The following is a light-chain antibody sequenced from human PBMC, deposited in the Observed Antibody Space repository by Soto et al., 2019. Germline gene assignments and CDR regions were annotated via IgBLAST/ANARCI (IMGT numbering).Light chain of an antibody. J-gene: IGKJ5*01. Sequence: EIVMTQSPATLSVSPGERATLSCRASQSVSSNLAWYQQKPGQAPRLLIYGASTRPTGIPARFTGSGSGTKFTLTISSLQSEDFAVYYRQQYNNWPPITFGQGTRLEIK. CDR2: GAS. CDR1: QSVSSN. V-gene: IGKV3-15*01. CDR3: QQYNNWPPIT.